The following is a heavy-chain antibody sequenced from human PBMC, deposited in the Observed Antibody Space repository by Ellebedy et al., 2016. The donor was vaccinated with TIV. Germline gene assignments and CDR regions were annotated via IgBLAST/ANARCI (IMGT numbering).Heavy chain of an antibody. CDR1: GFILSSFA. V-gene: IGHV3-30-3*02. Sequence: GGSLRLSCAASGFILSSFAMFWVRQAPGKGLEWVAVISNDGNKKLYAESVKGRFTLSRDTSTSTVYLQMNSLGVGDTAVYYCAKLGFDILTGSGGMDVWGQGTTVTVSS. J-gene: IGHJ6*02. CDR2: ISNDGNKK. D-gene: IGHD3-9*01. CDR3: AKLGFDILTGSGGMDV.